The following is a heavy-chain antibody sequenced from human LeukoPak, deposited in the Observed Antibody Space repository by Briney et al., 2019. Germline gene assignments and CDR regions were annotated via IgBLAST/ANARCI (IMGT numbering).Heavy chain of an antibody. CDR3: ARDKFGEENYYDSSGSLDY. CDR1: GGTFSSYA. V-gene: IGHV1-69*05. D-gene: IGHD3-22*01. Sequence: SVKVSCKASGGTFSSYAISWVRQAPGQGLEWMGRIIPIFGTAKYAQKFQGRVTITTDESTSTAYMELSSLRAEDTAVYYCARDKFGEENYYDSSGSLDYWGQGTIVTVSS. CDR2: IIPIFGTA. J-gene: IGHJ4*02.